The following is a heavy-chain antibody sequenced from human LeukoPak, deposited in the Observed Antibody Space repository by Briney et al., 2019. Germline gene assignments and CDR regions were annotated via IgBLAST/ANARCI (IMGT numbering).Heavy chain of an antibody. CDR3: ARHLGSPIDY. V-gene: IGHV1-2*02. D-gene: IGHD1-26*01. J-gene: IGHJ4*02. CDR2: INPNSGGT. Sequence: ASVKVSCKASGYTFTSYGISWVRQAPGQGLEWMGWINPNSGGTKYAQKFQGRVTMTRDTSISIVYMELSRLRSDDTAVYYCARHLGSPIDYWGQGTLVTVSS. CDR1: GYTFTSYG.